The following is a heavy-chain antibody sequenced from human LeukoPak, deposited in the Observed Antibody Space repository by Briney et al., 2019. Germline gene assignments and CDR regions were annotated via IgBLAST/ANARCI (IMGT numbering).Heavy chain of an antibody. CDR3: ASGPPADYMDV. CDR1: GYAFPIYG. V-gene: IGHV1-18*01. J-gene: IGHJ6*03. Sequence: ASGQFSCNASGYAFPIYGISWVRQAPGQGLEWMGWISAYNGNTNYTQKLQGRVTMTTDTSTSTAYMELRSLRSDDTAVYHCASGPPADYMDVWGKGTTVTVSS. D-gene: IGHD2-15*01. CDR2: ISAYNGNT.